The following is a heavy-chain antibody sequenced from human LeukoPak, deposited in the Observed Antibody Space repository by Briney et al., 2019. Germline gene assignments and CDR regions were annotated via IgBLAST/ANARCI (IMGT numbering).Heavy chain of an antibody. Sequence: SETLSLTCTVSGGSILDSTYYWAWIRQPPGKGLEWIATIFYDGNTHYNPSLKSRVTMSVDTVKNQFSLNLNSVTAADTAVYYCARQSSGYYYGWFDPWGQGTLVTVSS. J-gene: IGHJ5*02. CDR2: IFYDGNT. CDR1: GGSILDSTYY. V-gene: IGHV4-39*01. CDR3: ARQSSGYYYGWFDP. D-gene: IGHD3-22*01.